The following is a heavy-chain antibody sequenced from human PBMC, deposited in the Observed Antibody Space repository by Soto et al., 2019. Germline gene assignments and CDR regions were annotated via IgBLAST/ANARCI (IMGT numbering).Heavy chain of an antibody. D-gene: IGHD2-15*01. CDR2: INTGNGNR. J-gene: IGHJ4*02. CDR1: GYTFSTYA. V-gene: IGHV1-3*04. CDR3: ADAAFGAELDY. Sequence: GASVKVSWKASGYTFSTYAMHWVRQAPGRRPERMGWINTGNGNRYYSQKFQGRATLTRDTSASTAYIELSSLRSEDTALYYCADAAFGAELDYWGRGTLVTVSS.